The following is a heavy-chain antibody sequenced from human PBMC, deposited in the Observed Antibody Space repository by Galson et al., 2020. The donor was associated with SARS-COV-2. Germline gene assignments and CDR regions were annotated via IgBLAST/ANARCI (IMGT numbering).Heavy chain of an antibody. J-gene: IGHJ4*02. CDR2: IYSGGST. Sequence: GGSLRLSCAASGFTVSSNYMSWVRQAPGKGLEWVSVIYSGGSTYYADSVKGRFTISRDNSKNTLYLQMNSLRAEDTAVYYCARGKRFLEWLIPCDYWGQGTLVTVSS. V-gene: IGHV3-53*01. CDR1: GFTVSSNY. CDR3: ARGKRFLEWLIPCDY. D-gene: IGHD3-3*01.